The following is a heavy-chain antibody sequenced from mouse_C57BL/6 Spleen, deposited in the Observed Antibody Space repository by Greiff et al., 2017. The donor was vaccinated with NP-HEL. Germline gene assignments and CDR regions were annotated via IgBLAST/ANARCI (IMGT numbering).Heavy chain of an antibody. V-gene: IGHV3-6*01. CDR1: GYSITSGYY. CDR2: ISYDGSN. CDR3: AGGGKKAWFAY. J-gene: IGHJ3*01. Sequence: EVQLQQSGPGLVKPSQSLSLTCSVTGYSITSGYYWNWIRQFPGNKLEWMGYISYDGSNNYNPSLKNRISITRDTSKNQFFLKLNSVTTEDTATYYCAGGGKKAWFAYWGQGTLVTVSA.